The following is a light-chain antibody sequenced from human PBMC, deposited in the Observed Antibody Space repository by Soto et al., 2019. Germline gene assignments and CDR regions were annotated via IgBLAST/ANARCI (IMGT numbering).Light chain of an antibody. CDR1: SSNIGPGYD. CDR2: GNS. V-gene: IGLV1-40*01. J-gene: IGLJ2*01. Sequence: QSVLTQPPSVSGAPGQRVTISCTGSSSNIGPGYDVHWNQQLPGTAPKLLIYGNSNRPSGVPDRFSGSKSGTSASLAITGLQAEDEADYYCQSYDSSLSVVFGGGTKLTVL. CDR3: QSYDSSLSVV.